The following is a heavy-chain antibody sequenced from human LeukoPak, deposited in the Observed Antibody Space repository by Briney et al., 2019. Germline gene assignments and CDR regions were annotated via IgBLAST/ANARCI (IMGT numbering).Heavy chain of an antibody. D-gene: IGHD3-16*02. J-gene: IGHJ4*02. Sequence: SETLSLTCTVSGGSTSSDHWSWIRQPPEKGLEWIGCISYRGSTNYNPSLKSRVTISVDTSKKHFSLKLTSVTAADTGVYYCARGRGLGVITPYSDSWGQGTLVTVSS. CDR1: GGSTSSDH. CDR2: ISYRGST. V-gene: IGHV4-59*08. CDR3: ARGRGLGVITPYSDS.